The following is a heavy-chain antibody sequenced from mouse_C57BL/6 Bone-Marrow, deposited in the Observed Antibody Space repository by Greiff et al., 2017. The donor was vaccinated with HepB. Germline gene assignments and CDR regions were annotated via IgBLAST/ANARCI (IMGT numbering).Heavy chain of an antibody. CDR2: IYPGSGST. Sequence: VQLQQPGAELVKPGASVKMSCKASGYTFTSYWITWVKQRPGQGLEWIGDIYPGSGSTNYNEKFKRKATLTVDTSSSTAYMQLSSLTSEDSAVYYGARWGGKKRYYAMDYWGQGTSVTVSS. CDR3: ARWGGKKRYYAMDY. J-gene: IGHJ4*01. V-gene: IGHV1-55*01. CDR1: GYTFTSYW.